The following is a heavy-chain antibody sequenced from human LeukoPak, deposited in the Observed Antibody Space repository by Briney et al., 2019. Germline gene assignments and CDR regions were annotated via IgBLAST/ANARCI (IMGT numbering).Heavy chain of an antibody. Sequence: SETLSLTCAVYGGSFSGYYWGWIRQPPGKGLEWFGIIYHSGSTYYNPSLKSRVTISVDTSKNQFSLKLSSVTAADTAVYYCARVSGRFTWYFDLWGRGTLVTVSS. CDR1: GGSFSGYY. J-gene: IGHJ2*01. V-gene: IGHV4-38-2*01. CDR3: ARVSGRFTWYFDL. CDR2: IYHSGST.